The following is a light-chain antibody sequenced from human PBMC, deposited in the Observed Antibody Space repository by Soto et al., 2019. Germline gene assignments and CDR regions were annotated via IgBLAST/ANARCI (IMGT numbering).Light chain of an antibody. V-gene: IGKV3-20*01. Sequence: EIVLTQSPGTLSLSPGERATLSCRASQSVSWSFLAWYQQKPGQAPRLLVYDTSSRATGIPDRFSGSGYGADFTLAISRLEPEDFAVYYCQQYGSPVTFGGGTKVEIK. CDR3: QQYGSPVT. J-gene: IGKJ4*01. CDR1: QSVSWSF. CDR2: DTS.